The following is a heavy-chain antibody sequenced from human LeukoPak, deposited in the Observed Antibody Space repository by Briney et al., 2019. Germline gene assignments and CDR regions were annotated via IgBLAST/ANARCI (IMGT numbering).Heavy chain of an antibody. Sequence: GGSLRLSCAASGFTFSSYSMNWVRQAPGKGLEWVSSISSSSSYIYYADSVKGRFTISRDNAKNSLYLQMNSLGAEDTAVYYCARDSRVGDDYWGQGTLVTVSS. CDR2: ISSSSSYI. D-gene: IGHD1-26*01. CDR3: ARDSRVGDDY. J-gene: IGHJ4*02. V-gene: IGHV3-21*01. CDR1: GFTFSSYS.